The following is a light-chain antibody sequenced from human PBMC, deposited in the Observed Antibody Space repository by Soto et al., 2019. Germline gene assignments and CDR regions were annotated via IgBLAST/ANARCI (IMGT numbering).Light chain of an antibody. Sequence: QSALPQPDSVSGSPGQSITISCTGRRSGVGTYDLVSWYQHHPGAAPQLMIYEATRRPSGISNRFSGSMSGNTASLTISGLQAEDEADYYCCPFAGSNPWLFRRGTTLTVL. CDR1: RSGVGTYDL. J-gene: IGLJ3*02. V-gene: IGLV2-23*01. CDR2: EAT. CDR3: CPFAGSNPWL.